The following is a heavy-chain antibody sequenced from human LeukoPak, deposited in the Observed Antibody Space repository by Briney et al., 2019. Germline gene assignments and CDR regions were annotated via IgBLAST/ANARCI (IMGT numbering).Heavy chain of an antibody. CDR1: GYTFTSYA. D-gene: IGHD3-16*01. J-gene: IGHJ6*02. Sequence: ASVKVSCKASGYTFTSYAISWVRQAPGQGLEWMGWINTNTGNAAYAQGLTGRSVFSLDTSVSTAYLEISSLKAEDTAVYYCARPMGRYYYYGMDVWGQGTTVTVS. CDR2: INTNTGNA. CDR3: ARPMGRYYYYGMDV. V-gene: IGHV7-4-1*02.